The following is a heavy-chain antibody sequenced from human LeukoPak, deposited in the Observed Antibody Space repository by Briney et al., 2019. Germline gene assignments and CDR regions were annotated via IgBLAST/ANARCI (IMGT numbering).Heavy chain of an antibody. D-gene: IGHD4-17*01. CDR1: GFTFSSHG. CDR2: IDDSGTT. J-gene: IGHJ5*02. Sequence: PGGTLRLSCAASGFTFSSHGMSWVRQAPGRGLEWIGYIDDSGTTNYNPSLESRVTISVDTSKNQFSLKLSSVTAADTAVYYCARLSSHYGDYKVDPWGQGTLVTVSS. V-gene: IGHV4-59*11. CDR3: ARLSSHYGDYKVDP.